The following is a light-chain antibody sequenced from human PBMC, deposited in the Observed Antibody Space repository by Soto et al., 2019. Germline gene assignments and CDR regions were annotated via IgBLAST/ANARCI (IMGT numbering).Light chain of an antibody. V-gene: IGLV2-14*01. Sequence: QSALTQPASVSGSPGRSITISCTGTSSDVGDYKYVSWYQQHPGKAPKLMIYDVSNRPSGVSNRFSGSKSGNTASLTISGLQAEDEADYYCSSYTSSSTLYVFGTGTKVTVL. CDR1: SSDVGDYKY. CDR3: SSYTSSSTLYV. CDR2: DVS. J-gene: IGLJ1*01.